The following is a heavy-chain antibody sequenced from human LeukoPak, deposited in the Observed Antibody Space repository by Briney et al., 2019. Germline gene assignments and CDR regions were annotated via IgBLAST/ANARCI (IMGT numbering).Heavy chain of an antibody. CDR1: GGTFSSYA. Sequence: ASVKVSCKASGGTFSSYAISWVRQAPGQGLEWMGGIIPIFGTANYAQKFQGRVTITADESTSTAYMELSSLRSEDTAVYYCAIESGTMVRGAPPGFDYWGQGTLVTVSS. J-gene: IGHJ4*02. CDR2: IIPIFGTA. V-gene: IGHV1-69*01. CDR3: AIESGTMVRGAPPGFDY. D-gene: IGHD3-10*01.